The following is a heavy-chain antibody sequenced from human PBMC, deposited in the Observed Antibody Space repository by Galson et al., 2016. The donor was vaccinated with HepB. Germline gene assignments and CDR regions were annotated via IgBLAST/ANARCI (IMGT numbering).Heavy chain of an antibody. CDR3: AKDQIWLLSLTYYYGVDV. V-gene: IGHV3-23*01. J-gene: IGHJ6*02. Sequence: SLRLSCAASGFTFSTYAMSWVRQTPGKGLEWVSTITGSGGRTYYADSVKGRFTISRDNSKNTLSLQMHSLRAEDTAVYYCAKDQIWLLSLTYYYGVDVWGQGTTVTVSS. CDR1: GFTFSTYA. CDR2: ITGSGGRT. D-gene: IGHD2-2*01.